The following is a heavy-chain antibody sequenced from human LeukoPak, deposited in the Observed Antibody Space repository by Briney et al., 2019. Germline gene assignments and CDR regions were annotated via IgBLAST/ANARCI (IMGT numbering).Heavy chain of an antibody. J-gene: IGHJ4*02. V-gene: IGHV5-51*01. CDR2: IYPGDSDT. CDR1: GYSFTNYW. CDR3: ARLGHDCSGDGLHFDY. Sequence: GESLKISCKVSGYSFTNYWIGWVRQMPGKGLELLGIIYPGDSDTRYRPSFQGQVTITADKSVSTAYLQWISLEASDTAMYYCARLGHDCSGDGLHFDYWGQGTLVTVSS. D-gene: IGHD2-21*01.